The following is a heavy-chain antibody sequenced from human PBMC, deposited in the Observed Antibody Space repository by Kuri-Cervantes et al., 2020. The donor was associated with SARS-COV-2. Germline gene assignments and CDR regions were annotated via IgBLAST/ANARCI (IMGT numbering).Heavy chain of an antibody. V-gene: IGHV1-18*01. J-gene: IGHJ4*02. CDR1: GYSFISSG. CDR2: VNPYNGDT. Sequence: ASVKVSCKASGYSFISSGISWVRQAPGQGLEWMGWVNPYNGDTNYAQNFQGRVTMTTDTSTTTAYMGLRSLRSDDTAVYYCARDRDYYDSGGYWGQGTLVTVSS. CDR3: ARDRDYYDSGGY. D-gene: IGHD3-22*01.